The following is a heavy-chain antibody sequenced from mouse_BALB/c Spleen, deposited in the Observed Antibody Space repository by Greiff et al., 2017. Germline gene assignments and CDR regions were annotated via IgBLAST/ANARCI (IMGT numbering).Heavy chain of an antibody. CDR1: GYTFTSYT. D-gene: IGHD2-2*01. CDR2: INPSSGCT. Sequence: VQLQQSGAELARPGASVKMSCKASGYTFTSYTMHWVKQRPGQGLEWIGYINPSSGCTNYNQKFKDKATLTADKSSSTAYMQLSSLTSEDSAVYYCASAVIYYGYDYYFYYWGQGTTVTVSS. V-gene: IGHV1-4*01. CDR3: ASAVIYYGYDYYFYY. J-gene: IGHJ2*01.